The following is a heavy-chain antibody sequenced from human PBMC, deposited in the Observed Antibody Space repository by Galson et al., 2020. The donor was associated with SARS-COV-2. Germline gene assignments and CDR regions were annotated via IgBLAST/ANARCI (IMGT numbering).Heavy chain of an antibody. V-gene: IGHV1-69*13. CDR1: GGTFSRYG. CDR3: ARDDSSAYYYLPF. D-gene: IGHD3-22*01. CDR2: SIPIFGTA. Sequence: SMKVSCKASGGTFSRYGVTWVRQAPGQGLEWMGRSIPIFGTANYAQKFQGRVTLTADESTSTAYMELSSLRLEDTAVYYCARDDSSAYYYLPFWSHGILVTVSS. J-gene: IGHJ4*01.